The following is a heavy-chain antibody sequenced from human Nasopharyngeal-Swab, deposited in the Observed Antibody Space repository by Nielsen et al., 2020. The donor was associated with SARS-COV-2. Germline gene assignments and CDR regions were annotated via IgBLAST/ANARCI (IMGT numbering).Heavy chain of an antibody. D-gene: IGHD6-13*01. CDR3: ARVFEAAAGLDY. CDR1: GGSISSSNW. CDR2: IYHSGST. V-gene: IGHV4-4*02. Sequence: SETLSLTGAVSGGSISSSNWWSWVRQPPGKGLEWIGEIYHSGSTNYNPSLKSRVTISVDTSKNQFSLKLSSVTAADTAVYYCARVFEAAAGLDYWGQGTLVTVSS. J-gene: IGHJ4*02.